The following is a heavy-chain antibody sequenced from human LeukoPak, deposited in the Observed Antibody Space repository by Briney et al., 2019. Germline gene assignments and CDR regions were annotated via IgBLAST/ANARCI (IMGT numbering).Heavy chain of an antibody. CDR3: ARDYYDSSGYSTASDWFDP. CDR1: GYTFTSYG. Sequence: ASVKVSCKASGYTFTSYGISWVRQAPGQGLEWMGWISAYNGNTNYAQKLQGRVTMTTDTSTSTAYMELSSLRSEDTAVYYCARDYYDSSGYSTASDWFDPWGQGTLVTVSS. D-gene: IGHD3-22*01. V-gene: IGHV1-18*01. J-gene: IGHJ5*02. CDR2: ISAYNGNT.